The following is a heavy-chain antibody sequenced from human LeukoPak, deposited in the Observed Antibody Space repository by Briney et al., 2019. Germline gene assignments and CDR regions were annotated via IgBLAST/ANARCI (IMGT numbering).Heavy chain of an antibody. Sequence: GGSLRLSCAASGFTFSSYAMSWVRLAPGKGLEWVSAISGSGGSTYYADSVKGRFTISRDNSKNTLYLQMNSLRAEDTAVYYCAKDSSGWHYYFDYWGQGTLVTVSS. V-gene: IGHV3-23*01. J-gene: IGHJ4*02. CDR3: AKDSSGWHYYFDY. CDR1: GFTFSSYA. D-gene: IGHD6-19*01. CDR2: ISGSGGST.